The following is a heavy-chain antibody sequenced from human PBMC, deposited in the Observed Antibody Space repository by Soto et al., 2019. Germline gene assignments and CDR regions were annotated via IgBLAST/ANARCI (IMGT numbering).Heavy chain of an antibody. CDR3: LCKGYGDLRDLHAFPTRRSSDL. CDR2: IYYSGST. J-gene: IGHJ2*01. D-gene: IGHD4-17*01. Sequence: SETLSLTCTVSGDSISSSIYYWGWIRQPPGKGLEWIGSIYYSGSTYYNPSLKSRVTISVDTSKNQFSLKLSSVTAADTVVYFCLCKGYGDLRDLHAFPTRRSSDL. V-gene: IGHV4-39*01. CDR1: GDSISSSIYY.